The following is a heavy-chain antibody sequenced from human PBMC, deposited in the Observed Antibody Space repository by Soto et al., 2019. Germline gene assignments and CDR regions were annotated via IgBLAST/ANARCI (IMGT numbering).Heavy chain of an antibody. CDR3: ARENRGSRRENYYYYTDV. D-gene: IGHD1-26*01. Sequence: QVQLVQSGAEVKKPGASVKVSCKASGYTFTSYGISWVRQAPGQGLEWMGWISAYNGNTNYAQQLQGRVTMTTDTSTSTAYMELRSLRSDDTAVYYCARENRGSRRENYYYYTDVWGKGTTVTVSS. V-gene: IGHV1-18*01. CDR1: GYTFTSYG. J-gene: IGHJ6*03. CDR2: ISAYNGNT.